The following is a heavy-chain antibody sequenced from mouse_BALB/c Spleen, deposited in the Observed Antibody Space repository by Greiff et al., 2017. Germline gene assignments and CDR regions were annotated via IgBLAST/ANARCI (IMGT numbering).Heavy chain of an antibody. CDR2: IYPYNGGT. CDR3: ARFQFITTATNYFDY. D-gene: IGHD1-2*01. CDR1: GYTFTDYN. J-gene: IGHJ2*01. Sequence: EVKLQQSGPELVKPGASVKISCKASGYTFTDYNMHWVKQSHGKSLEWIGYIYPYNGGTGYNQKFKSKATLTVDNSSSTAYMELRSLTSEDSAVYYCARFQFITTATNYFDYWGQGTTLTVSS. V-gene: IGHV1S29*02.